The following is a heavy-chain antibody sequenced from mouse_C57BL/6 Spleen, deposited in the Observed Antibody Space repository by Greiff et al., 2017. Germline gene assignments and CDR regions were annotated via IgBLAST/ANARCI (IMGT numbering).Heavy chain of an antibody. V-gene: IGHV1-52*01. CDR3: ARGVDYVSWFAY. J-gene: IGHJ3*01. CDR2: IDPSDSET. CDR1: GYTFTSYW. Sequence: QVQLQQPGAELVRPGSSVKLSCKASGYTFTSYWMHWVKQRPIQGLEWIGNIDPSDSETHYNQKFKDKATLTVDKSSSTAYMQLSSLTSEDSAVYYCARGVDYVSWFAYWGQGTLVTVSA. D-gene: IGHD2-4*01.